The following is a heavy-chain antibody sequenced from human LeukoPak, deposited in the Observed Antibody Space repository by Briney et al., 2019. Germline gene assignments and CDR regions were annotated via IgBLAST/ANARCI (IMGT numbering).Heavy chain of an antibody. J-gene: IGHJ4*02. Sequence: GGSLRLSCAASGFTFSSYAMSWVRQAPGKGLEWVSAISGSGGSTYYADSVKGRFTISRDNSKNTLYLQMNSLRAEDTAVYYCAKVPSASSWYRSIGVLDYWGQGTLVTVSS. CDR1: GFTFSSYA. CDR3: AKVPSASSWYRSIGVLDY. V-gene: IGHV3-23*01. CDR2: ISGSGGST. D-gene: IGHD6-13*01.